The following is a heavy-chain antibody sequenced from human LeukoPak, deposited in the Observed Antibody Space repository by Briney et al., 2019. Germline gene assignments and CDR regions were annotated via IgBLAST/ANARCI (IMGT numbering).Heavy chain of an antibody. CDR3: AKSRDDGTGYYYDY. CDR1: GFSFDDYA. CDR2: ISRNSYNI. J-gene: IGHJ4*02. V-gene: IGHV3-9*01. D-gene: IGHD3-9*01. Sequence: GGSLRLSCEASGFSFDDYAMHWVRHAPGKGLEWVAGISRNSYNIAYGDSVKGRFTISRDNAKKSLSLQMDSLGTEDTAFYYCAKSRDDGTGYYYDYWGQGVLVTVAS.